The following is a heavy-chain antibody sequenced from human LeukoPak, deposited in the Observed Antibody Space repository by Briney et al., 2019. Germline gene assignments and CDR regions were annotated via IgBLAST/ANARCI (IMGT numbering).Heavy chain of an antibody. D-gene: IGHD5-12*01. CDR1: GGSFSGYY. V-gene: IGHV4-34*01. CDR3: ARGKWLRSSFDY. CDR2: INHSGST. J-gene: IGHJ4*02. Sequence: SETPSLTCAVYGGSFSGYYWSWIRQPPGKGLEWIGEINHSGSTNYNPSLKSRVTISVDTSKNQFSLKLSSVTAADTAVYYCARGKWLRSSFDYWGQGTLVTVSS.